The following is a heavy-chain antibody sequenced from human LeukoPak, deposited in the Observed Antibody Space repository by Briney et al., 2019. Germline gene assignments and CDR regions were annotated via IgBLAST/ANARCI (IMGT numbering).Heavy chain of an antibody. CDR1: GFTFSSYG. J-gene: IGHJ3*02. V-gene: IGHV3-33*01. CDR2: IWYDGSNK. D-gene: IGHD7-27*01. Sequence: GGSLRLSCAASGFTFSSYGMHWVRQAPGKGLEWVAVIWYDGSNKYYADSVKGRFTISRDNSKNTLYLQMNSLRAEDTAVYYCARGKTGGDAFDIWGQGTMVTVSS. CDR3: ARGKTGGDAFDI.